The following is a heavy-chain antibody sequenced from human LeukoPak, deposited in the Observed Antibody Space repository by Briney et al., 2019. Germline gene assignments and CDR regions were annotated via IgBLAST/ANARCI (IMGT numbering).Heavy chain of an antibody. CDR3: ARLAIFGVVIIPAHFDY. V-gene: IGHV4-59*08. D-gene: IGHD3-3*01. CDR2: IYYRGNT. CDR1: GGSINNYY. J-gene: IGHJ4*02. Sequence: SETLSLTCTVSGGSINNYYWSWIRQPPGKGLEWIGYIYYRGNTNYNPSLKSRVTISVDTSKNQFSLKLSSVTAADTAVYYCARLAIFGVVIIPAHFDYWGQGTLVTVSS.